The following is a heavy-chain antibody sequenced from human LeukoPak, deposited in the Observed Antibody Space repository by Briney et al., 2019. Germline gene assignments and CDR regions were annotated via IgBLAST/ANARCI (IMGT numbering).Heavy chain of an antibody. V-gene: IGHV1-3*01. J-gene: IGHJ4*02. CDR3: ARDWGGGEKRAVALGY. Sequence: GASVKVSCKASGYTFTSYAMHWVRQAPGQRLEWMGWINAGNGNTKYSQKFQGRVTITRDTSASTAYMELSSLRSEDTAVYYCARDWGGGEKRAVALGYWGQGTLVTVSS. CDR1: GYTFTSYA. CDR2: INAGNGNT. D-gene: IGHD6-19*01.